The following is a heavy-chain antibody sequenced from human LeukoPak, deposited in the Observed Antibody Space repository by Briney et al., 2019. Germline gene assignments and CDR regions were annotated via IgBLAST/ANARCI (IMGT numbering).Heavy chain of an antibody. CDR2: ISSSSSTI. J-gene: IGHJ5*02. Sequence: GGSLRLSCAASGFTFSSYSMNWVRQAPGKGLEWVPYISSSSSTIYYADSVKGRFTISRDNAKNSLYLQMNSLRAEDTAVYNCARDGGLTDNWFDPWGQGTLVTVSS. CDR1: GFTFSSYS. CDR3: ARDGGLTDNWFDP. D-gene: IGHD3-10*01. V-gene: IGHV3-48*04.